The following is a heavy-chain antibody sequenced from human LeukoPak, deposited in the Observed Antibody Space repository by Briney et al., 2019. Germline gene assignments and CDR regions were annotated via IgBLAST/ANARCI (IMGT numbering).Heavy chain of an antibody. D-gene: IGHD2-2*01. J-gene: IGHJ4*02. CDR1: GFTFSDYY. Sequence: GGSLRLSCAASGFTFSDYYMSWIRQAPGKGLEWVSYISSSGSTIYYADSVKGRFTISRDNAKNSLYLQMNSLRAEDTAVYYCARDPYCSSTSCYVHFDYWGQGTLVTGSS. CDR3: ARDPYCSSTSCYVHFDY. V-gene: IGHV3-11*01. CDR2: ISSSGSTI.